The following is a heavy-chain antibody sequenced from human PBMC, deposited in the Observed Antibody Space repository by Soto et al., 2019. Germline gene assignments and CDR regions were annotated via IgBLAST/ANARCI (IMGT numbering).Heavy chain of an antibody. CDR1: GFTFSSYS. J-gene: IGHJ6*03. D-gene: IGHD4-17*01. CDR3: ARVGYGEYYYYMDV. Sequence: PGGSLRLSCAASGFTFSSYSMNWVRQAPGKGLEWVSSISSSSSYIYYADSVKGRFTISRDNAKNSLYLQMNSLRAEDTAVYYCARVGYGEYYYYMDVWGKGTTVTVSS. V-gene: IGHV3-21*01. CDR2: ISSSSSYI.